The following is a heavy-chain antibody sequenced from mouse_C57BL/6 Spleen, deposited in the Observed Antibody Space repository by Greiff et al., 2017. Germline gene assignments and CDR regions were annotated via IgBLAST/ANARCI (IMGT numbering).Heavy chain of an antibody. Sequence: VKLVESGAELARPGASVKLSCKASGYTFTSYGISWVKQRTGQGLEWIGEIYPRSGNTYYNEKFKGKATLTADKSSSTAYMELRSLTSEDSAVYFCARSNYGSSYRYFDVWGTGTTVTVSS. CDR3: ARSNYGSSYRYFDV. J-gene: IGHJ1*03. CDR1: GYTFTSYG. V-gene: IGHV1-81*01. CDR2: IYPRSGNT. D-gene: IGHD1-1*01.